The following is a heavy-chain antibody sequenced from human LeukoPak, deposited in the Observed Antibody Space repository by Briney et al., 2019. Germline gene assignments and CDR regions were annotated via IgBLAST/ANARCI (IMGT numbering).Heavy chain of an antibody. D-gene: IGHD2-15*01. V-gene: IGHV3-23*01. J-gene: IGHJ6*03. Sequence: GGSLRLSCAASGFTFSSYGMSWVRQAPGKGLEWVSTISGSGGSTYYADSVKGRFTISRDNSKNTLYLQMNSLRTEDTAVYYCARVLRYCSGGNCYSGGLGYMDVWGKGTTVTISS. CDR3: ARVLRYCSGGNCYSGGLGYMDV. CDR2: ISGSGGST. CDR1: GFTFSSYG.